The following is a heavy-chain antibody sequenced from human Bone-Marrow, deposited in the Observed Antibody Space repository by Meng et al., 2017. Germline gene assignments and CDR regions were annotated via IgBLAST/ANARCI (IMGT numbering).Heavy chain of an antibody. CDR1: GYTFTSYG. CDR2: ISAYNGNT. J-gene: IGHJ6*01. V-gene: IGHV1-18*01. D-gene: IGHD3-10*01. Sequence: ASVKVSCKASGYTFTSYGISWVRQAPGQGLEWMGWISAYNGNTNYAQKLQGRVTMTTDTSTSTAYMELRSLRSDDTAVYYCARAPPELLWFGECDVWGQGTTVTGSS. CDR3: ARAPPELLWFGECDV.